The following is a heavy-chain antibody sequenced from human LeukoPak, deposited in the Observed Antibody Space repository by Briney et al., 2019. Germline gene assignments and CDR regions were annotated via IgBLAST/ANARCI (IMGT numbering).Heavy chain of an antibody. CDR3: ARGPPRGKYYYMDV. Sequence: GGSLRLPCAASGFTFSSFDMHWVRQPTGQVLEWVSTIGTASDTYYPGSVEGRFTLSRDNAKNSLYLQMNSLTAGDTAVYYCARGPPRGKYYYMDVWGKGTTVTVSS. CDR1: GFTFSSFD. D-gene: IGHD1-1*01. CDR2: IGTASDT. V-gene: IGHV3-13*01. J-gene: IGHJ6*03.